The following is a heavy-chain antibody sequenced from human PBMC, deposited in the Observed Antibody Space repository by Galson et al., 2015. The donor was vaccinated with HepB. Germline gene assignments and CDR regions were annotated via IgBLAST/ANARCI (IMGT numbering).Heavy chain of an antibody. CDR1: GGSISSGRHC. V-gene: IGHV4-61*02. CDR3: ARETYFSDASRFDS. D-gene: IGHD2-8*01. J-gene: IGHJ4*02. Sequence: GGSISSGRHCWSWIRQPAGKRLEWIGRAYTRGSAKYNPSLKRRVTMSVDTSKNQFSLKLSSVTAADAAVYYCARETYFSDASRFDSWGQGTLVTVSS. CDR2: AYTRGSA.